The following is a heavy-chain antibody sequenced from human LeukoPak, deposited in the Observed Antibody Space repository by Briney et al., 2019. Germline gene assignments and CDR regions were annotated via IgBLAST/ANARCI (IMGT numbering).Heavy chain of an antibody. J-gene: IGHJ5*02. Sequence: SQTLSLTCAISGDSVSSNSAAWNWIRQSPSRGLEWLGRTYYRSNWFNDFALSVKSRITINPDTSKNQFSLQLNSVTPVDTAVYYCAKNYGDSNWFDPWGQGTLVTVSS. V-gene: IGHV6-1*01. CDR1: GDSVSSNSAA. CDR3: AKNYGDSNWFDP. D-gene: IGHD4-17*01. CDR2: TYYRSNWFN.